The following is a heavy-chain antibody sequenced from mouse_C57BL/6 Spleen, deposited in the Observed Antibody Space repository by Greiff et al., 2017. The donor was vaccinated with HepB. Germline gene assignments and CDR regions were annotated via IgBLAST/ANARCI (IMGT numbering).Heavy chain of an antibody. D-gene: IGHD2-2*01. Sequence: QVQLQQSGAELVRPGSSVKLSCKASGYTFTSYWMHWVKQRPIQGLEWIGNIDPSDSETHYNQKFKDKATLTVDKSSSTAYMQLSSLTAEDSAFYYCARGSMVTTGGYFDYWGQGTTLTVSS. CDR3: ARGSMVTTGGYFDY. CDR2: IDPSDSET. J-gene: IGHJ2*01. V-gene: IGHV1-52*01. CDR1: GYTFTSYW.